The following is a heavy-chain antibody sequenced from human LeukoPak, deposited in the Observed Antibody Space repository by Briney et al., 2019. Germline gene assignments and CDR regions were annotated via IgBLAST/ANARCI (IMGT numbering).Heavy chain of an antibody. CDR2: ISYDGSNK. V-gene: IGHV3-30*18. J-gene: IGHJ4*02. CDR1: GCTFSSYG. D-gene: IGHD1-26*01. CDR3: AKDGRSGSYLGTFDY. Sequence: GGSLRLSCAASGCTFSSYGMHWVRQAPGKGLEWVAVISYDGSNKYYADSVKGRFTISRDNSKNTLYLQMNSLRAEDTAVYYCAKDGRSGSYLGTFDYWGEGPLVTVSS.